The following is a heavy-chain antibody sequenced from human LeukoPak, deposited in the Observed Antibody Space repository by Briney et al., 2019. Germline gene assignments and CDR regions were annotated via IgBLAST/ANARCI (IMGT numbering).Heavy chain of an antibody. J-gene: IGHJ4*02. CDR2: INPNSGGT. D-gene: IGHD3-22*01. CDR1: GFTFTSYA. CDR3: ARVRRYYDSSGSLNLEY. Sequence: PGGSLRLSCAASGFTFTSYAMHWVRQAPGQRLEWMGWINPNSGGTNYAQKFQGRVTMTRDTSISTAYMELSRLRSDDTAVYYCARVRRYYDSSGSLNLEYWGQGTLVTVSS. V-gene: IGHV1-2*02.